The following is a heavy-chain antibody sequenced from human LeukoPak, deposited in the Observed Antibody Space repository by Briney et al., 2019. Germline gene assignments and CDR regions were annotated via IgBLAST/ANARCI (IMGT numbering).Heavy chain of an antibody. J-gene: IGHJ5*02. Sequence: GGSLRLSCAASGFTFSSYAMHWVRQAPGKGLEWVAVISYDGSNKYYADSVKGRFTVSRDNSKNTLYLQMNSLRAEDTAVYYCARETYCSSTSCYEDWFDPWGQGTLVTVSS. CDR1: GFTFSSYA. D-gene: IGHD2-2*01. V-gene: IGHV3-30*04. CDR3: ARETYCSSTSCYEDWFDP. CDR2: ISYDGSNK.